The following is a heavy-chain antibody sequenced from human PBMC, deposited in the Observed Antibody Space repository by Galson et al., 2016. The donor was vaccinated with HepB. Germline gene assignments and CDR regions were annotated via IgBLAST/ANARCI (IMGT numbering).Heavy chain of an antibody. CDR3: SSLFEDGANYFDY. J-gene: IGHJ4*02. CDR1: GGSISGAPYY. CDR2: INYSGRT. V-gene: IGHV4-39*01. Sequence: SETLSLTCTVSGGSISGAPYYYCWVRQPPGKGLEWIGSINYSGRTYYTGSLESRVTMSVDTSNHQFSLGLISVIASDAAVYFCSSLFEDGANYFDYWGQGALVTVSS. D-gene: IGHD3-10*01.